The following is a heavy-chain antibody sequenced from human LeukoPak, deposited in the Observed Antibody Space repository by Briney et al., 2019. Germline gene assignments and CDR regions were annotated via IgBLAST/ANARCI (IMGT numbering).Heavy chain of an antibody. CDR1: GFTFHDYA. CDR3: AKDYGSGNYYITPFDY. Sequence: PGGSLRLSCAASGFTFHDYAIHWVRQAPGKGLEWVSGISWNSGTIGYADSVKGRFTISRDNANNSLYLQMNSLRAEDTALYYCAKDYGSGNYYITPFDYWGQGTLVTVSS. D-gene: IGHD3-10*01. CDR2: ISWNSGTI. J-gene: IGHJ4*02. V-gene: IGHV3-9*01.